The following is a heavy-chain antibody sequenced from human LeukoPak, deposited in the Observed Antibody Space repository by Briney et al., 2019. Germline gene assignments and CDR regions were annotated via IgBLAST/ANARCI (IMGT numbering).Heavy chain of an antibody. J-gene: IGHJ5*02. CDR1: GYSFTSYW. V-gene: IGHV5-51*01. CDR2: IYPGDSDT. D-gene: IGHD4-17*01. Sequence: GESLKISCKGSGYSFTSYWIGWVRQMPGKGLEWMGIIYPGDSDTKYSPSFQGQVTISADKSISTAYLQWSSLQASDTAMYYCARIDYGDYGTLDPWGQGTLVTLSS. CDR3: ARIDYGDYGTLDP.